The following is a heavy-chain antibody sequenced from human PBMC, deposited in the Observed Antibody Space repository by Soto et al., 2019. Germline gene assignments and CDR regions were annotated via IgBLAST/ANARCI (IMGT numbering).Heavy chain of an antibody. CDR3: AAGGPVDYYDSSGYYPDY. J-gene: IGHJ4*02. CDR1: GYTFTSYY. Sequence: SVKVSCKASGYTFTSYYMHWVRQAPGQGLEWMGIINPSGGSTNYAQKFQERVTITRDMSTSTAYMELSSLRSEDTAVYYCAAGGPVDYYDSSGYYPDYWGQGTLVTVSS. V-gene: IGHV1-46*01. CDR2: INPSGGST. D-gene: IGHD3-22*01.